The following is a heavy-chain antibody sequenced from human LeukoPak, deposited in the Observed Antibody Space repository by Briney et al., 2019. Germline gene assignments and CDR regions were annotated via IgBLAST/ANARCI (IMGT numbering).Heavy chain of an antibody. J-gene: IGHJ6*04. CDR3: ARDTQSGIAAAFGMDV. CDR2: ISSSSSYT. CDR1: GFTFSDYY. D-gene: IGHD6-13*01. Sequence: PGGSLRLSCAASGFTFSDYYMSWIRQAPGKGLEWVSYISSSSSYTNYADSVKGRFTISRDNAKNSLYLQMNSLRAEDTAVYYCARDTQSGIAAAFGMDVWGKGTTVTVSS. V-gene: IGHV3-11*06.